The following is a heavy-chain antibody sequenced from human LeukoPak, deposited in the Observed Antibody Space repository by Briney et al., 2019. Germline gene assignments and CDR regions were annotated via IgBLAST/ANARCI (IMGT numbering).Heavy chain of an antibody. CDR1: GFTFRSYA. CDR2: ITGGGITA. J-gene: IGHJ3*02. Sequence: PPGGSLRLSCAVSGFTFRSYAMSWVRQAPGKGLEWVASITGGGITAYYADSVKGRFTISRDNSKNTLYLQMNSLRVEDTAVYYCAKNTVGETIGWDAYDIWGHGTLGAVSS. V-gene: IGHV3-23*01. D-gene: IGHD1-26*01. CDR3: AKNTVGETIGWDAYDI.